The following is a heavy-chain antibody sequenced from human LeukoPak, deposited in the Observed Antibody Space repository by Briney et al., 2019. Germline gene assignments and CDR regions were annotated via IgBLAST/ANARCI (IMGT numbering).Heavy chain of an antibody. Sequence: PGGSLRLSXAASGFTFSSYSMNWVRQAPGKGLEWVSSISSSSSYIYYADSVKGRFTISRDNAKNSLYLQMNSLRAEDTAVYYCARGTVEMATISYWGQGTLVTVSS. CDR1: GFTFSSYS. CDR2: ISSSSSYI. V-gene: IGHV3-21*01. J-gene: IGHJ4*02. D-gene: IGHD5-24*01. CDR3: ARGTVEMATISY.